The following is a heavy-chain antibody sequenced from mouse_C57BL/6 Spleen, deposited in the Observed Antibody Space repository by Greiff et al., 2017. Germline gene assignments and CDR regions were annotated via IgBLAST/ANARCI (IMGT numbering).Heavy chain of an antibody. V-gene: IGHV1-18*01. J-gene: IGHJ3*01. CDR1: GYTFTDYN. D-gene: IGHD1-1*01. CDR2: ITPNNGGT. Sequence: EVQLQESGPELVKPGASVKIPCKASGYTFTDYNMDWVKQSHGKSLEWIGDITPNNGGTIYNQKFKGKATLTVDKSSSTAYMELRSLTSEDTAVYYCARWGDYYGSSGGFAYWGQGTLVTVSA. CDR3: ARWGDYYGSSGGFAY.